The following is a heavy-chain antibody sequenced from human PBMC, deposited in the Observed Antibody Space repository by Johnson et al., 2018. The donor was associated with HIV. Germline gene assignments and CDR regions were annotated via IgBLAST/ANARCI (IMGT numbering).Heavy chain of an antibody. CDR1: GFTFSNAW. CDR2: IKSKTDGGTT. D-gene: IGHD5-12*01. V-gene: IGHV3-15*01. Sequence: VQLVESGGGLVKPGGSLRLSCAASGFTFSNAWMSWVRQAPGKGLEWVGRIKSKTDGGTTAYAAPVKGRFTIPRHDSKNTLYLQMNSLRAEDTAVYYCANDMWGFRYSGYDRDAFDIWGQGTMVTVSS. CDR3: ANDMWGFRYSGYDRDAFDI. J-gene: IGHJ3*02.